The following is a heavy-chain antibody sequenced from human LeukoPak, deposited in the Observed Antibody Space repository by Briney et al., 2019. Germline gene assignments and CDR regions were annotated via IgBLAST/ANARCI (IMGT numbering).Heavy chain of an antibody. Sequence: SETLSLTCAVYGGSFSGYYWSWIRQPPGKGLEWIGEINHSGSTNYNPSLKSRVTISVDTSKNQFSLKLSSVTAADTAVYYCARVSCITIFGVVIGASYLDYWGQGTLVTVYS. CDR3: ARVSCITIFGVVIGASYLDY. CDR2: INHSGST. V-gene: IGHV4-34*01. CDR1: GGSFSGYY. D-gene: IGHD3-3*01. J-gene: IGHJ4*02.